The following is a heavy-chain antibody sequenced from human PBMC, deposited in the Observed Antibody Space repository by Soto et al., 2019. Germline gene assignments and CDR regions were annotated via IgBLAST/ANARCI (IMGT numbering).Heavy chain of an antibody. CDR1: GYTFTSYA. V-gene: IGHV1-3*01. CDR3: AREWVERARIIISGMGV. CDR2: INAGNGNT. Sequence: ASVKVSCKASGYTFTSYAMHWVRQAPGQRLEWMGWINAGNGNTKYSQKFQGRVTITRDTSASTAYMTLSSLRSEDTAVYYCAREWVERARIIISGMGVWGQGTTVTAAS. J-gene: IGHJ6*02. D-gene: IGHD3-10*01.